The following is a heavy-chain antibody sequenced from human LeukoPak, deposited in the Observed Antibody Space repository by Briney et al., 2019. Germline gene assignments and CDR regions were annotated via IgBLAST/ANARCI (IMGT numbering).Heavy chain of an antibody. CDR3: ARGRGYPPGRFDP. CDR2: INHSGST. V-gene: IGHV4-34*01. J-gene: IGHJ5*02. CDR1: GGSFSGYY. D-gene: IGHD3-22*01. Sequence: SETLSLTCAVYGGSFSGYYWSWIRQPPGKGLEWIGEINHSGSTNYNPSLKSRVTISVDTSKNQFSLKLSSVTAADTAVYYCARGRGYPPGRFDPWGQGTLVTVSS.